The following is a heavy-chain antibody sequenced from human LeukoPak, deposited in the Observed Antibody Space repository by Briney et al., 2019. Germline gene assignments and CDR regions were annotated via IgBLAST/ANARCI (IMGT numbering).Heavy chain of an antibody. CDR2: IYYSGST. D-gene: IGHD5-18*01. CDR3: ARGGGYSFSPHAFDI. CDR1: GGPISSSSYY. J-gene: IGHJ3*02. Sequence: SETLSLTCTVSGGPISSSSYYWGWIRQPPGKGLEWIGSIYYSGSTYYNPSLKSRVTISVDTSKNQFSLKLSSVTAADTAVYYCARGGGYSFSPHAFDIWGQGTMVTVSS. V-gene: IGHV4-39*07.